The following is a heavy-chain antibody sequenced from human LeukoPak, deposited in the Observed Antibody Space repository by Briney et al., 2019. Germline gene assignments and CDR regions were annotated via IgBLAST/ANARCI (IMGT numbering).Heavy chain of an antibody. Sequence: GGSLRLSCAASGFTFSSYAMSWVRQAPGKGLEWVSAISGSGGSTYYADSAKGRFTISRDNSKNTLYLQMNSLRAEDTAEYYCAKSSPTKSLCLFNYIDVWGQGTPVTVSS. D-gene: IGHD3-16*01. J-gene: IGHJ4*01. CDR1: GFTFSSYA. CDR2: ISGSGGST. V-gene: IGHV3-23*01. CDR3: AKSSPTKSLCLFNYIDV.